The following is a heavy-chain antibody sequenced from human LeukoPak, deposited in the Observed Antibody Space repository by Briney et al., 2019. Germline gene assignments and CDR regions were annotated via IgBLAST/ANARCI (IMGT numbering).Heavy chain of an antibody. V-gene: IGHV4-31*03. CDR1: GGSISSGGYY. CDR2: IYYSGST. D-gene: IGHD5-18*01. CDR3: ARERGYSPRSLDY. Sequence: SQTLSLTCTVSGGSISSGGYYWSWIRQHPGKGLEGIGYIYYSGSTYYNPSLKSRVTISVDTSKNPFSLKLSSVTAADTAVYYCARERGYSPRSLDYWGQGTLVTVSS. J-gene: IGHJ4*02.